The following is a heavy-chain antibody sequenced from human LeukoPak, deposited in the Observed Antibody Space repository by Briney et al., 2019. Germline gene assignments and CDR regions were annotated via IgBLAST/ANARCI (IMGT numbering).Heavy chain of an antibody. Sequence: PGGSLRLSCAASGFTFSSYSMNWVRQAPGKGLEWVSYISSSSSTIYYADSVKGRFTISRDNAKNSLYLQMNSLRVEDTAVYYCARYSSGRSFDYWGQGTLVTVSS. V-gene: IGHV3-48*01. D-gene: IGHD6-19*01. CDR2: ISSSSSTI. CDR1: GFTFSSYS. J-gene: IGHJ4*02. CDR3: ARYSSGRSFDY.